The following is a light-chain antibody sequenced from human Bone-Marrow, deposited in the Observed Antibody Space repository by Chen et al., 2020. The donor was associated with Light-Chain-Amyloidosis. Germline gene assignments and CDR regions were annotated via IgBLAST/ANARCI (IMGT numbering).Light chain of an antibody. CDR1: SSDVGGDNH. V-gene: IGLV2-14*01. J-gene: IGLJ1*01. Sequence: QPPLPQPASVSGSLGQPITISCPGTSSDVGGDNHVSWYQQHPDKAPKLMIYEVTNRPSWVPDRFSGSKSDNTASLTISGLQTEDEADYFCSSYTITNTLVFGSGTRVTVL. CDR3: SSYTITNTLV. CDR2: EVT.